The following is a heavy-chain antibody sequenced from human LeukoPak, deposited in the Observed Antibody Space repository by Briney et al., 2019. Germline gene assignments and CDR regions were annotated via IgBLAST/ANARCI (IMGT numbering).Heavy chain of an antibody. Sequence: GRSLRLSCTASGFTFRDYAMNWVRQAPGKGLEWVGLIRSKAFGGTTEYAASVKGRFTISRDESKNIAYLQMNSLKTEDTAVYYCTRGPDLDKVLGRGLIFTVVFDFWGQGTLVTVSS. CDR2: IRSKAFGGTT. D-gene: IGHD5-12*01. CDR1: GFTFRDYA. J-gene: IGHJ4*02. V-gene: IGHV3-49*04. CDR3: TRGPDLDKVLGRGLIFTVVFDF.